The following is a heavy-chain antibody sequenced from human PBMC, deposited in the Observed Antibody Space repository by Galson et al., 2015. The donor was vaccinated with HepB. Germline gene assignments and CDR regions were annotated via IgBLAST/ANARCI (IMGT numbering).Heavy chain of an antibody. J-gene: IGHJ3*02. CDR3: ARGRDGYTNDAFDI. V-gene: IGHV1-69*13. D-gene: IGHD5-24*01. Sequence: SVKVSCKASGGTFSSYAISWVRQAPGQGPEWMGGIIPIFGTANYAQKFQGRVTITADESTSTAYMELSSLRSEDTAVYYCARGRDGYTNDAFDIWGQGTMVTVSS. CDR2: IIPIFGTA. CDR1: GGTFSSYA.